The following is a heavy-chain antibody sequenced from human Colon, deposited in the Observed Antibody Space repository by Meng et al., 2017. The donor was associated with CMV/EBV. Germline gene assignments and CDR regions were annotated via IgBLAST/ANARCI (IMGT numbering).Heavy chain of an antibody. CDR2: ISAYTGDT. Sequence: QGQLVHSGAEVKKPGASVKVSFKASGYTFTNYGISWVRQAPGQGLEWMGWISAYTGDTYYAQKFQGRVTMTTDTSTSTAYMELRSLRSDDTAVYYCVRESQSGSYIYLQHWGQGTLVTVSS. J-gene: IGHJ1*01. CDR3: VRESQSGSYIYLQH. CDR1: GYTFTNYG. V-gene: IGHV1-18*01. D-gene: IGHD1-26*01.